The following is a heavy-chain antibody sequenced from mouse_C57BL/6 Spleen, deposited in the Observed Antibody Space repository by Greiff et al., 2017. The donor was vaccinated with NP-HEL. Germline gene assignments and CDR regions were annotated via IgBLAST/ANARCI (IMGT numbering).Heavy chain of an antibody. CDR2: IRNKANGYTT. D-gene: IGHD1-1*01. V-gene: IGHV7-3*01. Sequence: DVKLVESGGGLVQPGGSLSLSCAASGFTFTDYYMSWVRQPPGKALEWLGFIRNKANGYTTEYSASVKGRFTISRDNSQSILDLQINARRAEDSATYYCARCLAYWYFDVWGPGTTVTVSA. CDR1: GFTFTDYY. CDR3: ARCLAYWYFDV. J-gene: IGHJ1*01.